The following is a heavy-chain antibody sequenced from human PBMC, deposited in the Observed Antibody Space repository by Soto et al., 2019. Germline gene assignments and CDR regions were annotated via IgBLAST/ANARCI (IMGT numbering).Heavy chain of an antibody. V-gene: IGHV4-34*01. CDR2: INHSGST. J-gene: IGHJ6*02. CDR1: GGSFSGYY. Sequence: SETLSLTCAVYGGSFSGYYWSWIRQPPGKGLEWIGEINHSGSTNYNPSLKSRVTISVDTSKNQFSLKLSSVTAADTAVYYCARSRGSRYGKDVWGQGTTVTVSS. D-gene: IGHD3-22*01. CDR3: ARSRGSRYGKDV.